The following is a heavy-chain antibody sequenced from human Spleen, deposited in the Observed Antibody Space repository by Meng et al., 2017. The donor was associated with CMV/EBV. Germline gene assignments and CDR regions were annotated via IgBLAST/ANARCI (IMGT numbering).Heavy chain of an antibody. CDR1: RFTFSDFA. V-gene: IGHV3-30*09. Sequence: GESLKISCLASRFTFSDFAMFWVRRAPGKGLEGVAGISYDGGNKDYADSVKGRFAISRDNSKNTLYLQMNSLRPDDTAVYYCARAMTTVAPGDSWGQGTLVTVSS. CDR3: ARAMTTVAPGDS. CDR2: ISYDGGNK. J-gene: IGHJ4*02. D-gene: IGHD4-23*01.